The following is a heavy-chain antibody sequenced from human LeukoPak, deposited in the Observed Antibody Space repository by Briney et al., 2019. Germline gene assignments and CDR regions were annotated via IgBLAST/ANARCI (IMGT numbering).Heavy chain of an antibody. V-gene: IGHV3-30-3*01. Sequence: GRSLRLSCAASGFTFSSYAMHWVRQAPGKGLEWVAVISYDESNKYYADSVKGRFTISRDNSKNTLYLQMNSLRAEDTAVYYCARGICGSGGSCYVSSAFDIWGQGTMVTVSS. CDR3: ARGICGSGGSCYVSSAFDI. CDR2: ISYDESNK. J-gene: IGHJ3*02. CDR1: GFTFSSYA. D-gene: IGHD2-15*01.